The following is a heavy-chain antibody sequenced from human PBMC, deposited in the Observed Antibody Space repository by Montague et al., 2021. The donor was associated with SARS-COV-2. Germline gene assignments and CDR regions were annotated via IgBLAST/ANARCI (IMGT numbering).Heavy chain of an antibody. V-gene: IGHV4-39*07. D-gene: IGHD4-17*01. CDR3: ASVYTVTYYFDY. CDR2: IYSGGNT. J-gene: IGHJ4*02. CDR1: GGSISSGYFY. Sequence: SETLSLTCTVSGGSISSGYFYWSWIRQPPGKGLEWIGIIYSGGNTYYNPSLKSRVTISVDTSKNQFSLKLSSVTAADTAVYYCASVYTVTYYFDYWGRGTLVTVSS.